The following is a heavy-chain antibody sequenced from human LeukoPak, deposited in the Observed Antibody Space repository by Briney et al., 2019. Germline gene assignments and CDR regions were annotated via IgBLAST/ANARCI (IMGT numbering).Heavy chain of an antibody. J-gene: IGHJ5*02. CDR1: GYTFSSYH. Sequence: ASVTVSCKPSGYTFSSYHVHWVRQAPGQGLEWMGMINPSGGHTRYSQKFQGRVTMTRDVSTSTVYMELSSLISEDTAVYYCARDMYGRSSEGNRFDPWGQGTLVTVSS. CDR2: INPSGGHT. V-gene: IGHV1-46*01. D-gene: IGHD6-6*01. CDR3: ARDMYGRSSEGNRFDP.